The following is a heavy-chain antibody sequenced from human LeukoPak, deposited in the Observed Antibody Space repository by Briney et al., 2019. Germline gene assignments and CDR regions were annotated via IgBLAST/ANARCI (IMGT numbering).Heavy chain of an antibody. Sequence: PGGSLRLSCAASGFTFSSYAMSWVRQAPGKGLEWVSAISGSGGSTYYADSVKGRFTISRDDSKNTLYLQMNSLRAEDTAVYYCAKAVFWVQYSSGWYGSGPFDYWGQGTLVTVSS. D-gene: IGHD6-19*01. CDR1: GFTFSSYA. V-gene: IGHV3-23*01. CDR2: ISGSGGST. CDR3: AKAVFWVQYSSGWYGSGPFDY. J-gene: IGHJ4*02.